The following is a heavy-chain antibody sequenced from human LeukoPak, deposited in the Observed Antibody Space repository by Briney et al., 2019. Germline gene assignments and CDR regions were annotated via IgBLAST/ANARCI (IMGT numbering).Heavy chain of an antibody. Sequence: SETLSLTCTVSGGSISSGDYYWSWTRQPPGKGLEWIGYIYYSGSTYYNPSLKTRVTISVDTSKNQFSLKLSSVTAADTAVYYCARVLGCGGDCYVAFDIWGQGTMVTVSS. D-gene: IGHD2-21*02. CDR2: IYYSGST. CDR1: GGSISSGDYY. J-gene: IGHJ3*02. V-gene: IGHV4-30-4*01. CDR3: ARVLGCGGDCYVAFDI.